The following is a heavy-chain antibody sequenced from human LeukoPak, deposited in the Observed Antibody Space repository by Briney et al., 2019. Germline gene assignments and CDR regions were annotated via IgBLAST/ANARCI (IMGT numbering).Heavy chain of an antibody. CDR2: ISYDGGNK. CDR1: GFTFSRSA. D-gene: IGHD6-6*01. CDR3: VSLGYSSSSVRY. V-gene: IGHV3-30*04. Sequence: GGTLRLSCAASGFTFSRSAMHWVRQAPGKGLEWVAIISYDGGNKYYADSVKGRFTISRDNSKNTLYLQMNSLRAEDTAVYFCVSLGYSSSSVRYWGQGTLVTVSS. J-gene: IGHJ4*02.